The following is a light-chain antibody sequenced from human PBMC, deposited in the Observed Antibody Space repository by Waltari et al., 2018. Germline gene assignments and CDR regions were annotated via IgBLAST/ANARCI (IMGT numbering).Light chain of an antibody. Sequence: SDLTQPPSVSGAPGQRVTISCTVNGSSIGPTFDIPSYQHLPGAAPKPLIYGTNNPPSGVPDRFSGSKSGTSASLAITGVQAEDEADYYCQSYDTSVTGVFGGGTRLTVL. CDR3: QSYDTSVTGV. CDR2: GTN. V-gene: IGLV1-40*01. J-gene: IGLJ3*02. CDR1: GSSIGPTFD.